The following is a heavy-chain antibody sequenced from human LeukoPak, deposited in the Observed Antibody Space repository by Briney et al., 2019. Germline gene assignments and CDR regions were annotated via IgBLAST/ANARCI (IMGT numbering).Heavy chain of an antibody. J-gene: IGHJ4*02. CDR2: IWYDGSNI. Sequence: GGSLRLSCAASTFTFSNFGMHWVRQAPGKGLEWVAVIWYDGSNIYYADSVKGRFTASRDNSKNTLYLQMNSLRAEDTAVYYCARDLKSGYSFGFDLWGQGTLVTVSP. CDR1: TFTFSNFG. CDR3: ARDLKSGYSFGFDL. V-gene: IGHV3-33*01. D-gene: IGHD5-18*01.